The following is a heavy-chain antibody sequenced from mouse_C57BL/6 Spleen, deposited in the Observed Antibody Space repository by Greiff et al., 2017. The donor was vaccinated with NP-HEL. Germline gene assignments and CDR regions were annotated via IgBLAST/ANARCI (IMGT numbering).Heavy chain of an antibody. J-gene: IGHJ2*01. CDR3: ARPITTADIDY. CDR2: IDPSDSYT. V-gene: IGHV1-50*01. CDR1: GYTFTSYW. Sequence: QVQLQQPGAELVKPGASVKLSCKASGYTFTSYWMQWVKQRPGQGLEWIGEIDPSDSYTNYNQKFKGKATLTVDTSSSTAYMQLSSLTSEDSAVYYCARPITTADIDYWGQGTTLTVSS. D-gene: IGHD1-2*01.